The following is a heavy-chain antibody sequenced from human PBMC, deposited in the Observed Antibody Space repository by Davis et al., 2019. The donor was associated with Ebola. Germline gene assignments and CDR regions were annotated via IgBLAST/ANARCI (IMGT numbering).Heavy chain of an antibody. CDR2: FDPEEGET. CDR3: TTPMAWGYYFDF. V-gene: IGHV1-24*01. J-gene: IGHJ4*02. D-gene: IGHD7-27*01. CDR1: GYGLNQLS. Sequence: ASVKVSCKASGYGLNQLSVHWVRQAPGKGLEWMGGFDPEEGETLYAQKFRGRVTMTEDTSTGTAYMDLSSLRSEDTAVYYCTTPMAWGYYFDFWGQGTLVTVSS.